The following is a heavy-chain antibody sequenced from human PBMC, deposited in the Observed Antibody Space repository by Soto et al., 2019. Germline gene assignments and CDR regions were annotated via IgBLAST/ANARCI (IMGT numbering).Heavy chain of an antibody. CDR2: IYSGGRS. V-gene: IGHV3-53*01. D-gene: IGHD6-13*01. J-gene: IGHJ6*04. CDR1: GFTVSRNY. CDR3: ARDTREAVGYSSSWFV. Sequence: EVQLEESGGGLIQPGGSLRLSCAASGFTVSRNYMSWVRQAPGKGLEWVSVIYSGGRSFYADSVKGRVTISRDNSKNTLYLQMNRLRAEDTAVYYCARDTREAVGYSSSWFVWGKGTTVTVSS.